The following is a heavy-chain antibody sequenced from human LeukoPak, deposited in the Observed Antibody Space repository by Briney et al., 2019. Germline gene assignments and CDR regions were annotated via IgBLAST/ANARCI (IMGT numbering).Heavy chain of an antibody. V-gene: IGHV4-34*01. CDR2: INHSGST. Sequence: SETLSLTCAVYGGSFSGYYWSWIRQPPGKGLEWIAEINHSGSTNYNPSLKSRVTISVDTSKNQFSLKLSSVTAADTAVYYCARGARWRYSQALDYWGQGTLVTVSS. CDR1: GGSFSGYY. CDR3: ARGARWRYSQALDY. D-gene: IGHD1-1*01. J-gene: IGHJ4*02.